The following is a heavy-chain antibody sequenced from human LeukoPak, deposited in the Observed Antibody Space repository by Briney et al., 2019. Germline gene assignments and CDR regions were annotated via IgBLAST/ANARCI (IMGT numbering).Heavy chain of an antibody. V-gene: IGHV1-2*02. CDR2: INPNSGGT. CDR3: ARADRLHGGPYLIGP. J-gene: IGHJ5*02. D-gene: IGHD2-21*01. CDR1: GYSFTDYY. Sequence: ASVKVSCKTSGYSFTDYYMHWVRQAPGQGLEWMGWINPNSGGTSSAQKFQGRVTMTRDTSITTVYMEVSWLTSDDTANYYCARADRLHGGPYLIGPWGQGTLVTVSS.